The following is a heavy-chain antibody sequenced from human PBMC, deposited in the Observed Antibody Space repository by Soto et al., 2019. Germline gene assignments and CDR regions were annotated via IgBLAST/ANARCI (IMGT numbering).Heavy chain of an antibody. CDR1: GFTFSSYS. Sequence: GGSLRLSCAASGFTFSSYSMNWVRQAPGNGLEWVSSISSSSSYIYYADSVKGRFTISRDNAKNSLYLQMNSLRAEDTAVYYCARDSYDILTGYRTPFDYWGQGTLVTVSS. CDR2: ISSSSSYI. CDR3: ARDSYDILTGYRTPFDY. D-gene: IGHD3-9*01. J-gene: IGHJ4*02. V-gene: IGHV3-21*01.